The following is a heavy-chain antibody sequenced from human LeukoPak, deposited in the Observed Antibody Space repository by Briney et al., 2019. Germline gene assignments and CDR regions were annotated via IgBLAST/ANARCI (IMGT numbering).Heavy chain of an antibody. V-gene: IGHV3-23*01. CDR3: AKGGPQFFDY. D-gene: IGHD5-24*01. J-gene: IGHJ4*02. CDR2: ISGSGGST. CDR1: RFTFSSSA. Sequence: GGSLRLSCAASRFTFSSSAMSWVRQAPGEGLEWVSTISGSGGSTYSTDSVKGRFTISRDNSKSTLYLQMNSLRVEDTAIYYCAKGGPQFFDYWGQGTLVTVSS.